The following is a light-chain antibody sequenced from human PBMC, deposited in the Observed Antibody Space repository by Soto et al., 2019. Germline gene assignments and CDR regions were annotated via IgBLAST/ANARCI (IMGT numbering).Light chain of an antibody. CDR3: QQFSCSPFA. CDR2: GAS. Sequence: IVLTQSPGTLSLSPGERATLSCRASQGVAGRFLAWYQHKPGQAPRLVIYGASNRATGIPDRYSGSGSGADFTLTITRLEPEDFAVYYSQQFSCSPFAFGQGTRLEIK. J-gene: IGKJ2*01. CDR1: QGVAGRF. V-gene: IGKV3-20*01.